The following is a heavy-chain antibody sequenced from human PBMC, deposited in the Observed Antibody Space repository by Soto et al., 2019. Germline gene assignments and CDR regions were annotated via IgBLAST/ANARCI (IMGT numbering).Heavy chain of an antibody. J-gene: IGHJ5*02. D-gene: IGHD2-15*01. CDR3: ARGGILGYCSGGSCFNWFDP. CDR2: INHSGST. Sequence: SETLSLTCAVYGGSFSGYYWSWIRQPPGKGLEWIGEINHSGSTNYNPSLKSRVTISVDTSKNQFSLKLGSVTAADTAVYYCARGGILGYCSGGSCFNWFDPWGQGTLVTVSS. V-gene: IGHV4-34*01. CDR1: GGSFSGYY.